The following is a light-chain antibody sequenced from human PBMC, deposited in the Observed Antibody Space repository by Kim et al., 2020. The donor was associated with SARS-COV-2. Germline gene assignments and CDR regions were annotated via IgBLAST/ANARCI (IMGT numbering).Light chain of an antibody. CDR2: WAS. CDR3: HQYYSTPPT. Sequence: DIVMTQSPESLAVSLGERATINCKSSQSVLYIPNNANYLAWYQQKPGQPPKLLIYWASTRQSGVPERFSGGGSGTDFTLTINSLQAEDVATYFCHQYYSTPPTLGQGTKLEIK. CDR1: QSVLYIPNNANY. V-gene: IGKV4-1*01. J-gene: IGKJ2*01.